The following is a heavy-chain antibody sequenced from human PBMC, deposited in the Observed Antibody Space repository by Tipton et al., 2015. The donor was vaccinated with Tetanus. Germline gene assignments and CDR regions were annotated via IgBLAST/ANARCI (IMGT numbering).Heavy chain of an antibody. CDR2: IYYSGST. V-gene: IGHV4-61*08. CDR3: ARGSVAAAGEWFDP. CDR1: GGSISSGDYY. Sequence: TLSLTCTVSGGSISSGDYYWSWIRQPPGKGLEWIGYIYYSGSTNYNPSLKSRVTISVDTSKNQFSLKLSSVTAADTAVYYCARGSVAAAGEWFDPWGQGTLVTVSS. D-gene: IGHD6-13*01. J-gene: IGHJ5*02.